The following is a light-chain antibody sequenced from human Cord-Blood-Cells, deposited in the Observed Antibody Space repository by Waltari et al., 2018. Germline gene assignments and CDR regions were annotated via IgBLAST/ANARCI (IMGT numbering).Light chain of an antibody. CDR3: SSYTSSSTWV. V-gene: IGLV2-14*03. Sequence: QSALTQPASVSGSPGPSITISCTGTSSDVGGYHYVSWYQQHPGKAPKLMIYDVSNRPSWVSNRFSGSKSGNTASLTISGLQAEDEADYYCSSYTSSSTWVFGGGTKLTVL. CDR2: DVS. CDR1: SSDVGGYHY. J-gene: IGLJ3*02.